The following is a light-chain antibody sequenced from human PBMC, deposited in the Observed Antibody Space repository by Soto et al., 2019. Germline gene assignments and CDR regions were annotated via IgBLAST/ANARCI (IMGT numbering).Light chain of an antibody. Sequence: DIQMTPSKYPLSASVGDRVTITGRASQTISSWLAWYQQKPGKAPKLLIYKASTLKSGVPSRFSGSGSGTEFTLTISRLEPEDFAVYYCQQYGSSPTFGQGTKVDI. CDR3: QQYGSSPT. CDR2: KAS. J-gene: IGKJ1*01. V-gene: IGKV1-5*03. CDR1: QTISSW.